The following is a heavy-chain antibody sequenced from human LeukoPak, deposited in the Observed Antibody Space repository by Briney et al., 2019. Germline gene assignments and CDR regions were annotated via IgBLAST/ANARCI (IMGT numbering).Heavy chain of an antibody. J-gene: IGHJ4*02. D-gene: IGHD3-22*01. CDR1: GFTLSRFG. Sequence: GGSLTLSCVASGFTLSRFGMHWVRQAPGKGLEWVAVIWYDGSNKYYADSVKGRFTISRDNSKNTLYLEMNSLRAEDTAVYYRARDYYYDSSGYWDYYFDYWGQGTLVSVSS. V-gene: IGHV3-33*01. CDR2: IWYDGSNK. CDR3: ARDYYYDSSGYWDYYFDY.